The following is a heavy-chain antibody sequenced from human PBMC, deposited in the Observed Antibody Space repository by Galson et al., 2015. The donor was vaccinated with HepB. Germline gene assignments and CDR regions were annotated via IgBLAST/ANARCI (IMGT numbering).Heavy chain of an antibody. D-gene: IGHD6-19*01. CDR1: GFTFSDYY. CDR3: ARGDSYSSGWYSESTAYAFDI. CDR2: ISSSGSTI. V-gene: IGHV3-11*01. Sequence: SLRLSCAASGFTFSDYYMSWIRQAPGKGLEWVSYISSSGSTIYNADSVKGRFTISRDNAKNSLYLQMNSLRAEDTAVYYCARGDSYSSGWYSESTAYAFDIWGQGTMVTVSS. J-gene: IGHJ3*02.